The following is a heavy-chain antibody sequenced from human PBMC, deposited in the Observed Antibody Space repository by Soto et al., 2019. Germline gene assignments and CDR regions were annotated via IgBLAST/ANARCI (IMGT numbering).Heavy chain of an antibody. CDR3: ARDLGRYGLDWFDA. D-gene: IGHD3-9*01. V-gene: IGHV1-18*01. J-gene: IGHJ5*02. CDR1: GYTFTSYG. CDR2: ISAYNGNT. Sequence: ASVKVSCKASGYTFTSYGISWVRQAPGQGLEWMGWISAYNGNTNYAQKLQGRVTMTTDTSTSTAYMELRSLRSDDTAVYYCARDLGRYGLDWFDAWGQGTLVTVSS.